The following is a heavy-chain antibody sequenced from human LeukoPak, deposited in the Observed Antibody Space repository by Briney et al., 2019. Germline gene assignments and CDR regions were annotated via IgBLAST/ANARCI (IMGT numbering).Heavy chain of an antibody. J-gene: IGHJ4*02. V-gene: IGHV3-30-3*01. D-gene: IGHD3-10*01. CDR3: ATEPYYYGLGTTEGYFDY. CDR1: GFTFSSHA. Sequence: SGRSLRLSCAASGFTFSSHAMHWVRQAPGKGLEWVAVVSYDGSNKYYADSVKGRFTISRDNSKNTLYLQMNSLRTEDTAIYYCATEPYYYGLGTTEGYFDYWGQGTLVTVSS. CDR2: VSYDGSNK.